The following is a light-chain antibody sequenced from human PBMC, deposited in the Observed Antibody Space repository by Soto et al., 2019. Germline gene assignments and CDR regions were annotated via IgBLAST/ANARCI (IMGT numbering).Light chain of an antibody. CDR1: QGISNY. CDR2: SAS. V-gene: IGKV1-27*01. Sequence: DVQLTQSPSSLSASVGESVTITCRANQGISNYLAWYQKKPGKVPKLLIYSASTLQSAVPSRFSGNISGPDLTLTISSRQPEDFGTYDCQKYNLAPTFGPGTKVDFK. CDR3: QKYNLAPT. J-gene: IGKJ3*01.